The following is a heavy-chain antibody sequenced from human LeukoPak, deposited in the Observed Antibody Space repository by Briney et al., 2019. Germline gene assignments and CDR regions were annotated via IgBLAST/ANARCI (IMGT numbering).Heavy chain of an antibody. V-gene: IGHV3-7*01. CDR1: GFTFTNYW. CDR2: INQDGSEK. Sequence: PGGSLRLSCSASGFTFTNYWMTWVRQAPGKGLEWVANINQDGSEKYYGDSVKGRFTISRDNAKNSLYLQMNSLRAEDTAVFYCARDPGITMERSDSWGQGTLVTVSS. J-gene: IGHJ4*02. D-gene: IGHD3-10*01. CDR3: ARDPGITMERSDS.